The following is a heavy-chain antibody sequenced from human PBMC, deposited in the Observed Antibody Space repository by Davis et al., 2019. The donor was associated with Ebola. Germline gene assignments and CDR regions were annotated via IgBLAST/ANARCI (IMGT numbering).Heavy chain of an antibody. V-gene: IGHV3-23*01. D-gene: IGHD3-16*01. CDR1: GFTFSSYS. CDR3: AREMFGTEDV. Sequence: GESLKISCAASGFTFSSYSMNWVRQAPGKGLEWVSVISGSGGSTYYADSVKGRFTISRDNSKNTLYLQMNSLRAEDTAVYYCAREMFGTEDVWGQGTTVTVSS. J-gene: IGHJ6*02. CDR2: ISGSGGST.